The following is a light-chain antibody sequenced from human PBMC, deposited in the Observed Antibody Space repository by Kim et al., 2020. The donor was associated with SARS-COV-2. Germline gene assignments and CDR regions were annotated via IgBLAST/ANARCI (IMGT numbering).Light chain of an antibody. CDR1: RSNIGSNY. CDR2: RNN. CDR3: AASDDSLSGVV. J-gene: IGLJ2*01. V-gene: IGLV1-47*01. Sequence: GQSVTISCSGSRSNIGSNYVYWYQKLPGTAPKLLIYRNNQRPSGVPDRFSGSKSGTSASLAISGLRSEDEADYYWAASDDSLSGVVFGGGTQLTVL.